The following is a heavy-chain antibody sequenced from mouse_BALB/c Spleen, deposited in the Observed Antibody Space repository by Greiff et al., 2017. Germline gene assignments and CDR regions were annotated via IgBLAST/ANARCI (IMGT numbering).Heavy chain of an antibody. V-gene: IGHV14-4*02. D-gene: IGHD1-1*01. CDR2: IDPENGDT. CDR1: GFNIKDYY. Sequence: EVQLQQSGAELVRSGASVKLSCTASGFNIKDYYMHWVKQRPEQGLEWIGWIDPENGDTEYAPKFQGKATMTADTSSNTAYLQRSSLTSEDTAVYYCNYYGSSAYWGQGTLVTVSA. J-gene: IGHJ3*01. CDR3: NYYGSSAY.